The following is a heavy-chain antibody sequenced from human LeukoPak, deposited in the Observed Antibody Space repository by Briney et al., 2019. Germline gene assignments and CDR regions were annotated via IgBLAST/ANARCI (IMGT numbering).Heavy chain of an antibody. J-gene: IGHJ4*02. CDR2: IYYSGST. D-gene: IGHD2-15*01. CDR1: GGSVSSGSYY. Sequence: SETLSLTCTVSGGSVSSGSYYWSWIRQPPGKGLGWIGYIYYSGSTNYNPSLKSRVTISVDTSKNQFSLKLSSVTAADTAVYYCARAGYAAEAVDYWGQGTLVTVSS. CDR3: ARAGYAAEAVDY. V-gene: IGHV4-61*01.